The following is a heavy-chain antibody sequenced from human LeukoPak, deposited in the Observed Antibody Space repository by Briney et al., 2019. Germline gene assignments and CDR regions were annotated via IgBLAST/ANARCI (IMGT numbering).Heavy chain of an antibody. CDR3: ARFFAQKNISSAWGYYFDY. D-gene: IGHD6-6*01. J-gene: IGHJ4*02. CDR1: GYTFTGYY. Sequence: ASVKVSCKASGYTFTGYYMHWVRQAPGQGLELMGRVNTNSGGTNYAKKFQDRRTMTRDTTIKKPFSVLRRPGSDDTAVYYCARFFAQKNISSAWGYYFDYWGQGTLVTVSS. CDR2: VNTNSGGT. V-gene: IGHV1-2*02.